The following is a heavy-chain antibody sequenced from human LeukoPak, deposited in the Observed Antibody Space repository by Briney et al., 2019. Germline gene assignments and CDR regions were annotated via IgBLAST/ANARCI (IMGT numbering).Heavy chain of an antibody. J-gene: IGHJ4*02. Sequence: GGSLRLSCAASGFTFSSYSMNWVRQAPGKGLEWVSSISSSSSYIYYADSVKGRFTISRDNAKNSLYLQMNSLRPEDTAVYYCAREPRGYSSGFSWGQGTLVTVSS. CDR3: AREPRGYSSGFS. CDR2: ISSSSSYI. V-gene: IGHV3-21*01. CDR1: GFTFSSYS. D-gene: IGHD6-19*01.